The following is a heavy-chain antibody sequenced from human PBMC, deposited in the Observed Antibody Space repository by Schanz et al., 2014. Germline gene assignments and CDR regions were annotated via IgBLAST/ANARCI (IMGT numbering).Heavy chain of an antibody. Sequence: QVQLQQWGAGLLKPSETLSLTCAFSGGSFSGYWWTWVRQSPGKGLEWIGEVNHGGYTNYNPSPKIQVTVSVDMSKKQCSLSLSSVTAADTAAYYCATWSGTRLFHNWGQGTLVTVSS. J-gene: IGHJ4*02. D-gene: IGHD1-7*01. CDR2: VNHGGYT. CDR3: ATWSGTRLFHN. CDR1: GGSFSGYW. V-gene: IGHV4-34*01.